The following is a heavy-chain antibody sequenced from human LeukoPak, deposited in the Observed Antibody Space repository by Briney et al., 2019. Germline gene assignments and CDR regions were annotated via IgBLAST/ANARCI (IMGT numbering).Heavy chain of an antibody. CDR2: ITPLSATP. D-gene: IGHD3-10*01. J-gene: IGHJ3*01. CDR3: AGDPPGTPVGFDV. CDR1: AGMFNTYA. V-gene: IGHV1-69*06. Sequence: SVKVSCKASAGMFNTYAISWVRLAPGHGLEWMGRITPLSATPSQSQWIQGRITITADISTNTVYLDLSSLRSEDTALYFCAGDPPGTPVGFDVWGQGTMVTVSS.